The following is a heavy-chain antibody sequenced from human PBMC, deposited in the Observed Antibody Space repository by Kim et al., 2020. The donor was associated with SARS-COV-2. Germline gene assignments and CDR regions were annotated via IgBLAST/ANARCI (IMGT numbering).Heavy chain of an antibody. CDR1: GFTFSDYY. CDR2: ISSSGSTI. CDR3: ARVGSYSSGWLSPDAFDI. D-gene: IGHD6-19*01. Sequence: GGSLRLSCAASGFTFSDYYMSWIRQAPGKGLEWVSYISSSGSTIYYADSVKGRFTISRDNAKNSLYLQMNSLRAEDTAVYYCARVGSYSSGWLSPDAFDIWGKWTMVTVSS. V-gene: IGHV3-11*01. J-gene: IGHJ3*02.